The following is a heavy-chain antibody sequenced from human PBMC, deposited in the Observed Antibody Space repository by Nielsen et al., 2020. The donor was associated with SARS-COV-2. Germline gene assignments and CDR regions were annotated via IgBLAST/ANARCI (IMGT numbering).Heavy chain of an antibody. Sequence: GESLKISCVVSGFTISTYAMSWVRQAPGKGLEWVSAISASTYYADSVKGRFTISRDNAKTSLYLQMNSLRAEDTALYHCARDSSGWYVDYYYGMDVWGQGTTVTVSS. V-gene: IGHV3-23*01. CDR3: ARDSSGWYVDYYYGMDV. CDR1: GFTISTYA. CDR2: ISAST. D-gene: IGHD6-19*01. J-gene: IGHJ6*02.